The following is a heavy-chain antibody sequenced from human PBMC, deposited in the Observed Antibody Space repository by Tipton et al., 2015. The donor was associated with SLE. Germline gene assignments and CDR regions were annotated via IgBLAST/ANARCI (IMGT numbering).Heavy chain of an antibody. CDR3: ARDRSYYDSSGYNY. D-gene: IGHD3-22*01. J-gene: IGHJ4*02. CDR1: GFTFSSYW. CDR2: IKQDGSEK. Sequence: VQLVQSGGGVVQPGRSLRLSCAASGFTFSSYWMSWVRQAPGKGLEWVANIKQDGSEKYYVDSVKGRFTISRDNAKNSLYLQMNSLRAEDTAVYYCARDRSYYDSSGYNYWGQGTLVTVSS. V-gene: IGHV3-7*03.